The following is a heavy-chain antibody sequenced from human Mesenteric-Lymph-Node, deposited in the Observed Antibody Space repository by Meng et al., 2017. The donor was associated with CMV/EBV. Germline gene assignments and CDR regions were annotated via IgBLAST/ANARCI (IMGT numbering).Heavy chain of an antibody. CDR2: IYYSGST. Sequence: SETLSLTCTVSGGSVSSGSYYWSWIRQPPGKGLEWLGYIYYSGSTNYNPSLKSRVTISVDTSKNQFSLRLSSVTAADTAVYYCARVYYGMDVWGQGTTVTVSS. CDR1: GGSVSSGSYY. J-gene: IGHJ6*02. CDR3: ARVYYGMDV. V-gene: IGHV4-61*01.